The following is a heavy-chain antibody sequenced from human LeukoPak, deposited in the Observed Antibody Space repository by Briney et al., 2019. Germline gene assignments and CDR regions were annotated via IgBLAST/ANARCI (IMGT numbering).Heavy chain of an antibody. D-gene: IGHD6-6*01. J-gene: IGHJ5*02. CDR3: ARTGPYSSSPGDWFDP. CDR2: ISAYNGNT. Sequence: ASVKVSCKASGYTFTSYGISWVRLAPGQGLEWMGWISAYNGNTNYAQKLQGRVTMTTDTSTSTAYMELRSLRSDDTAVYYCARTGPYSSSPGDWFDPWGQGTLVAVSS. CDR1: GYTFTSYG. V-gene: IGHV1-18*01.